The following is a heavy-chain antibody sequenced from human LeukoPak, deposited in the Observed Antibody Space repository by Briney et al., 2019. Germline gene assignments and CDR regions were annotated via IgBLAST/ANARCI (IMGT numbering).Heavy chain of an antibody. CDR1: GDSVSSNSAA. V-gene: IGHV6-1*01. J-gene: IGHJ3*01. CDR2: TYYRSKWYT. Sequence: SQTLSLTCAISGDSVSSNSAAWNWIRQSPSRGLEWLGRTYYRSKWYTDYAVSVKSRITVNPDTSKNQFSLQLNSVTPEDTAVYYCARFLGSTPVATDAFDLWGQGTMVTVSS. CDR3: ARFLGSTPVATDAFDL. D-gene: IGHD2-15*01.